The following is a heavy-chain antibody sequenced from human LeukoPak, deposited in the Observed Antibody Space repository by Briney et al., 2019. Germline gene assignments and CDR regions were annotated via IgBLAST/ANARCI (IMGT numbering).Heavy chain of an antibody. V-gene: IGHV3-48*01. CDR3: AREWYYYGMDV. CDR1: GFTFSSYS. J-gene: IGHJ6*02. Sequence: PGGSLRLSCAASGFTFSSYSMNWVRQAPGKGLEWVSYISSSSSTIYYADSVKGRFTISRDNSKNTLYLQMDSLRAEDTAVYHCAREWYYYGMDVWGQGTTVTVSS. CDR2: ISSSSSTI.